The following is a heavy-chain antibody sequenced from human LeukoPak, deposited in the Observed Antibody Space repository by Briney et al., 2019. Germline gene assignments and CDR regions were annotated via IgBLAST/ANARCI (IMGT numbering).Heavy chain of an antibody. CDR3: TRQRPQTGTFDY. Sequence: GGSLKLSCAASGFSFSDSPMHWVRQASGKGLEWVGRVRDRANSYATGYAASVEGRFTISRDDSENTAYLQMNSLIIEDMAVYYCTRQRPQTGTFDYWGQGVLVTVSS. J-gene: IGHJ4*02. V-gene: IGHV3-73*01. CDR2: VRDRANSYAT. CDR1: GFSFSDSP. D-gene: IGHD3-9*01.